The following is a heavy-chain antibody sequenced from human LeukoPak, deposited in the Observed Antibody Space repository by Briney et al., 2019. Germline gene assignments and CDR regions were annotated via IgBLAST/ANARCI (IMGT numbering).Heavy chain of an antibody. Sequence: SETLSLTCAVYGEPFRAYYWTWLRQPPGKGLEWIGEISHSGSTNYNPSLKSRVTISVDTSKSQFSLRLSSVTAADTAVYYCARGDYSNQRSNNWFDPWGQGTLVTVSS. V-gene: IGHV4-34*01. J-gene: IGHJ5*02. CDR3: ARGDYSNQRSNNWFDP. CDR1: GEPFRAYY. D-gene: IGHD4-11*01. CDR2: ISHSGST.